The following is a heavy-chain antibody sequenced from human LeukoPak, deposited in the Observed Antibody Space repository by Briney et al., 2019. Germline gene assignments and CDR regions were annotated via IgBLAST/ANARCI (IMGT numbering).Heavy chain of an antibody. J-gene: IGHJ5*02. Sequence: GESLKISCKCSGYRFTSYWIAWVRQKPGKGLELMGIISPANSETLYSPSFQGQVTMSADSSTAYLQWSSLKASDTAIYYCARRGGNWLDPWGQGTLVTVSS. CDR1: GYRFTSYW. D-gene: IGHD3-16*01. CDR3: ARRGGNWLDP. V-gene: IGHV5-51*01. CDR2: ISPANSET.